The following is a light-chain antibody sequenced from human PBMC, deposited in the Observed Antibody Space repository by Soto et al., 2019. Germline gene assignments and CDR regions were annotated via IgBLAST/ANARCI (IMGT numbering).Light chain of an antibody. J-gene: IGLJ1*01. Sequence: QSVLTQPPSASGSPGQSVTISCTGTSSDIGGYNYVSWYQHHPGKAPELMIYEVNKRPSGVPDRFSGSKSGNTASLTVSRLQAEDEADYYCSSYAGSNNFVFGTGTKVTV. V-gene: IGLV2-8*01. CDR2: EVN. CDR1: SSDIGGYNY. CDR3: SSYAGSNNFV.